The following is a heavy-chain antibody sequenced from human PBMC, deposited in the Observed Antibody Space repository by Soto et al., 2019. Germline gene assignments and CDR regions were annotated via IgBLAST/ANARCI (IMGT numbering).Heavy chain of an antibody. Sequence: DVQVVESGGGLVQPGGSLRLSCVASGFTFSDYEMNWVRQAPGKGLEWVSYISDTGGTIYNGDSVRGRFTISRDNAKNSLYLEMNNLRAEDTALYYCAGRRRHYGMDVWGQGTTVIVSS. CDR1: GFTFSDYE. J-gene: IGHJ6*02. V-gene: IGHV3-48*03. CDR3: AGRRRHYGMDV. CDR2: ISDTGGTI.